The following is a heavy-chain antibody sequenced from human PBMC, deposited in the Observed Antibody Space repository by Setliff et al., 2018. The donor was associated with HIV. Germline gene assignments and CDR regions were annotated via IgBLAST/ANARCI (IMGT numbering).Heavy chain of an antibody. Sequence: ASVKVSCKASGYTFTNNGINWVRQAPGQGLEWMGWINPNSGDTNYAQKFQGRVTLTRDTSITTAYMELRRLTSDDTAVYYCAKFYGDYHAFDIWGQGTMVTVSS. V-gene: IGHV1-2*02. D-gene: IGHD4-17*01. J-gene: IGHJ3*02. CDR3: AKFYGDYHAFDI. CDR2: INPNSGDT. CDR1: GYTFTNNG.